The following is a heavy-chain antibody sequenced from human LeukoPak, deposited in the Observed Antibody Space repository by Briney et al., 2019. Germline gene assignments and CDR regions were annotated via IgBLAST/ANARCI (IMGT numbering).Heavy chain of an antibody. CDR3: ARESAAALDS. Sequence: GGSLRLSCAASGFIFSNYAMHWVRQAPGKGLEWVAIISYDGSNRYYADSVKGRFTISRDNSKSTLYLQMSSLRAEDTAVYYCARESAAALDSWGQGTLVTVSS. V-gene: IGHV3-30*15. D-gene: IGHD6-25*01. J-gene: IGHJ4*02. CDR1: GFIFSNYA. CDR2: ISYDGSNR.